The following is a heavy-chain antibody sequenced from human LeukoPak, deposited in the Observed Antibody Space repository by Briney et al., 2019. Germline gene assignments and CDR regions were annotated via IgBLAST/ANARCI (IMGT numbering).Heavy chain of an antibody. V-gene: IGHV1-69*05. D-gene: IGHD3-3*01. CDR1: GGTFSSYA. Sequence: GASVKVSCKASGGTFSSYAISWVRQAPGQGLGWMGGIIPIFGTANYAQKFQGRVTITTDESTGTAYMELSSLRSEDTAVYYCARSAIMIFGVANWYFDLWGRGTLVTVSS. J-gene: IGHJ2*01. CDR2: IIPIFGTA. CDR3: ARSAIMIFGVANWYFDL.